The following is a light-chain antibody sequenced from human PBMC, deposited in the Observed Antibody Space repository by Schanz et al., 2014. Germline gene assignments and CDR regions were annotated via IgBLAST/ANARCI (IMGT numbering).Light chain of an antibody. V-gene: IGKV1-39*01. J-gene: IGKJ2*01. CDR1: QRITTR. Sequence: DIQMTQSPSTLSASLGDRVTITCRASQRITTRLAWYQQKPGKAPKLLIYAASSLQSGVPSRFSGSGTGTDLTLTINGLQPEDFATYYCQQSYSVPYTFGQGTKVEIK. CDR2: AAS. CDR3: QQSYSVPYT.